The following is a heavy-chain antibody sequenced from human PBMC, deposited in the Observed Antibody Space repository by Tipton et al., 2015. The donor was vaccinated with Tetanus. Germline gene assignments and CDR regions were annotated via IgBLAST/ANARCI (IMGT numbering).Heavy chain of an antibody. CDR2: IYTSGST. CDR3: ARDPPTSYGGNGATYYYYGMDV. J-gene: IGHJ6*02. V-gene: IGHV4-4*07. D-gene: IGHD4-23*01. Sequence: LRLSCTVSGGSISSYYWSWIRQPAGKGLEWIGRIYTSGSTNYNPPLKSRVTMSVDTSKNQFFLKLSYVTAADTAVYYCARDPPTSYGGNGATYYYYGMDVWGQGTTVTVSS. CDR1: GGSISSYY.